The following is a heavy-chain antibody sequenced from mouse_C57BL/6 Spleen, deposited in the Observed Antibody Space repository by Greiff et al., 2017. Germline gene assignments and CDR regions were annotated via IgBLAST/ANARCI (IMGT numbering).Heavy chain of an antibody. J-gene: IGHJ1*03. V-gene: IGHV1-22*01. CDR2: INPNNGGT. Sequence: EVQLQQSGPELVKPGASVKMSCKASGYTFTDYNMHWVKQSHGKSLEWIGYINPNNGGTSYNQKFKGKATLTVNKSSSTAYMELRSLTSEDSAVYYCARWGLRPFYWYFDVWGTGTTVTVSS. D-gene: IGHD3-1*01. CDR3: ARWGLRPFYWYFDV. CDR1: GYTFTDYN.